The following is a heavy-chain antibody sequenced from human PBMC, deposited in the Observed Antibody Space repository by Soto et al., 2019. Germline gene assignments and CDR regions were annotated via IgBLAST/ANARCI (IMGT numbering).Heavy chain of an antibody. CDR1: GASINSAGYY. Sequence: SETLSLTCNVSGASINSAGYYWSWIRQHPGKGPEWIGYIYYSGRTYYNPSLKTRVTISIGTSKTQFSLKLSSVTAADTAVYYCARVQTLFGIINAFDYWGQGTLVTVSS. CDR3: ARVQTLFGIINAFDY. J-gene: IGHJ4*02. D-gene: IGHD3-3*01. CDR2: IYYSGRT. V-gene: IGHV4-31*03.